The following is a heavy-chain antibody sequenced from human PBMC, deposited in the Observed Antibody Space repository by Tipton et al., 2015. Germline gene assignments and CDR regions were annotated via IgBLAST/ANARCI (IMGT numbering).Heavy chain of an antibody. CDR2: INKDGTNP. CDR3: ARDAPGTTFDY. V-gene: IGHV3-74*01. CDR1: GFSFSNFW. J-gene: IGHJ4*02. Sequence: SLRLSCAASGFSFSNFWMHWVRQAPGEGLVWVSRINKDGTNPTYADSVKGRFTISRDNAKNSLYLQMNSLRVEDTAVYYCARDAPGTTFDYWGQGTLVTVSA. D-gene: IGHD1-1*01.